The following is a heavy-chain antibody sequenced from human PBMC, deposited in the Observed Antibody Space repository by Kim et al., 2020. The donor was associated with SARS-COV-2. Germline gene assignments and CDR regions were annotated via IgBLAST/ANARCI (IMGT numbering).Heavy chain of an antibody. D-gene: IGHD3-22*01. Sequence: GGSLRLSCAASGFTFSSYGMHWVRQAPGKGLEWVAVISYDGSNKYYADSVKGRFTISRDNSKNTLYLQMNSLRAEDTAVYYCATNYDSSGYYSPPFYYWGQGTLVTVSS. J-gene: IGHJ4*02. CDR3: ATNYDSSGYYSPPFYY. V-gene: IGHV3-33*05. CDR2: ISYDGSNK. CDR1: GFTFSSYG.